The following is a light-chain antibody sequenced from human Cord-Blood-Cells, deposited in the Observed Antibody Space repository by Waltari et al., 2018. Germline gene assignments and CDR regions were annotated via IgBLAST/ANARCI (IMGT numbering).Light chain of an antibody. V-gene: IGLV2-23*01. CDR1: STHAGSYNL. CDR2: EGS. Sequence: QSALTQPASVSGSPGQSITISCTGTSTHAGSYNLVSWYQQHPGKAPKLMIYEGSKRPSGVSNRFSGSKSGNTASLTISGLQAEDEADYYCCSYAGSSTYVFGTGTKVTVL. J-gene: IGLJ1*01. CDR3: CSYAGSSTYV.